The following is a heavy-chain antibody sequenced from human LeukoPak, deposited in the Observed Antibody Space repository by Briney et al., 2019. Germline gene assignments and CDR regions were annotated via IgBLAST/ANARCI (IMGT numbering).Heavy chain of an antibody. CDR1: GGSFSGYY. CDR2: INHSGST. D-gene: IGHD3-10*01. Sequence: SETLSLTCAVYGGSFSGYYWSWIRQPPGKGLEWIGEINHSGSTNYNPSLKSRVTISVDTSKNQSSLKLSSVTAADTAVYYCARGYYGLGDYWGQGTLVTVSS. V-gene: IGHV4-34*01. CDR3: ARGYYGLGDY. J-gene: IGHJ4*02.